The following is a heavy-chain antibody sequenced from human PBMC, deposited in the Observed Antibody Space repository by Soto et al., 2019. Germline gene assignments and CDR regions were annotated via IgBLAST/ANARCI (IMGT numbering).Heavy chain of an antibody. V-gene: IGHV4-39*01. CDR1: GGSISSSSYY. J-gene: IGHJ4*02. D-gene: IGHD3-10*01. CDR2: IYYSGST. CDR3: ARSLITMVPGAD. Sequence: QLQLQESGPGLVKPSETLSLTCTVSGGSISSSSYYWGWIRQPPGKGLEWIGSIYYSGSTYYNPSLKSRVTISVDTAKNQFSLKLGSVTAADTAVYYCARSLITMVPGADWGQGTLVTVSS.